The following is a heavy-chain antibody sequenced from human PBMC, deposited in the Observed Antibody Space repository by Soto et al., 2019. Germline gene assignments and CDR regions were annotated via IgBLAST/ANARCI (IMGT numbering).Heavy chain of an antibody. Sequence: EVQLLESGGGLVQPGGSLRLSCAASGFTFSSYAMSWVRQAPGKGLEWVSAISGSGGSTYYADSVKGRFTIARDNSKNTLYLQMNSLRAEDTAVYYCAKSRGKSGYDWNAFDIWGQGTMVTVSS. CDR2: ISGSGGST. V-gene: IGHV3-23*01. D-gene: IGHD5-12*01. CDR3: AKSRGKSGYDWNAFDI. J-gene: IGHJ3*02. CDR1: GFTFSSYA.